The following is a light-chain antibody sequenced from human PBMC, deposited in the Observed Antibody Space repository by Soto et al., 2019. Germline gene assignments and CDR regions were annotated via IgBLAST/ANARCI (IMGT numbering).Light chain of an antibody. Sequence: EILMTQSPATLSVSPGEGATLSCRASKSVSSNLAWYQHKPGQAPRLLIFGASTRATGIPARFSGSGSGAEFSLTISALQSEDFAIYYCQQYSNWPLTFGGGTKVGIK. J-gene: IGKJ4*01. CDR2: GAS. CDR3: QQYSNWPLT. CDR1: KSVSSN. V-gene: IGKV3-15*01.